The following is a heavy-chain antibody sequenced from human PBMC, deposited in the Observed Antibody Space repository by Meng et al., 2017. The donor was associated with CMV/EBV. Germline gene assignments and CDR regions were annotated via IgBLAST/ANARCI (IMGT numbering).Heavy chain of an antibody. CDR2: IYYSGGT. D-gene: IGHD3-22*01. V-gene: IGHV4-39*07. Sequence: SSSSYYWGWIRHPPGKGLEWIGSIYYSGGTYYNPSLKSRVTISVDTSKNQFSLKLSSVTAADTAVYYCARDMYYYDSSGYYYGFDYWGQGTLVTVSS. J-gene: IGHJ4*02. CDR1: SSSSYY. CDR3: ARDMYYYDSSGYYYGFDY.